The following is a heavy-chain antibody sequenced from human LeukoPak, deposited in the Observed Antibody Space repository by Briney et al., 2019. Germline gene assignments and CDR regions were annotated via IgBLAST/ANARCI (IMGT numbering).Heavy chain of an antibody. CDR3: ARDAQRGFDYSNSLKY. J-gene: IGHJ4*01. CDR1: GFIFSHNG. V-gene: IGHV3-33*01. Sequence: GKSLRLSCEASGFIFSHNGMHWVPQAPGKGLEWVAVIWSDGSNRFYAGSVKGRFTISRDNSQNTVFLEMDSLRAEDTAMYYCARDAQRGFDYSNSLKYWGHGTLVTVSS. CDR2: IWSDGSNR. D-gene: IGHD4-11*01.